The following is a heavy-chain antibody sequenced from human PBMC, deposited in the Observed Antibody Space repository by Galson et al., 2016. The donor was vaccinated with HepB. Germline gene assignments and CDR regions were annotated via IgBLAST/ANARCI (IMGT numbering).Heavy chain of an antibody. CDR3: ARSVSGAIGVVYYGMDV. Sequence: VKVSCKVSGYSFTDYYIHWVQQAPGKGLEWMGLIDPEDGETVYAEKFQGRVTITADTSTDTAYMELSSLRSEDAAVYYCARSVSGAIGVVYYGMDVWGQGTTVIVS. CDR1: GYSFTDYY. D-gene: IGHD2-2*01. V-gene: IGHV1-69-2*01. CDR2: IDPEDGET. J-gene: IGHJ6*02.